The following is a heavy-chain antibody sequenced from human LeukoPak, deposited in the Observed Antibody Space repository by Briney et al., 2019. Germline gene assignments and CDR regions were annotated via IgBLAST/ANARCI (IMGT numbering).Heavy chain of an antibody. Sequence: SETLSLTCDVSGGSVTSTNWWTWIRQPPGKGLEWIGEINHSGSTNYNPSLKSRVTISVDTSKNQFSLKLSSVTAADTAVYYCAREGHRYCSGGSCYSGLGYWGQGTLVTVSS. V-gene: IGHV4-4*02. CDR1: GGSVTSTNW. CDR3: AREGHRYCSGGSCYSGLGY. J-gene: IGHJ4*02. CDR2: INHSGST. D-gene: IGHD2-15*01.